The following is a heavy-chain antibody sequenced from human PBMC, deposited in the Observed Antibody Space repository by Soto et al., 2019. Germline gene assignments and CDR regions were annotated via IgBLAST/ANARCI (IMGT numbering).Heavy chain of an antibody. Sequence: GSLRLSCAASGFTFSSYAMHWVRQAPGKGLEWVAVISYDGSNKYYADSVKGRFTISRDNSKNTLYLQMHSLRAEDTAVYYCARRYGGNFDYWGQGILVT. CDR3: ARRYGGNFDY. D-gene: IGHD3-16*01. J-gene: IGHJ4*02. V-gene: IGHV3-30-3*01. CDR1: GFTFSSYA. CDR2: ISYDGSNK.